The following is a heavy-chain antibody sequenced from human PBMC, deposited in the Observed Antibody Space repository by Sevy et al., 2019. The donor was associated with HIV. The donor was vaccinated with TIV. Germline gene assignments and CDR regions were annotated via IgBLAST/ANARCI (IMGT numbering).Heavy chain of an antibody. CDR2: ISNSGNTI. D-gene: IGHD3-3*01. V-gene: IGHV3-48*03. Sequence: WGSLRLSCAASGFTFSSYEMNWVRQAPGKGLEWVSYISNSGNTIYYAHSVKGRFTISRDNAKNSPYLQMNSLRAEDTAAYYCARRYYDFWSGYYRGTYGMDVWGQGTTVTVSS. J-gene: IGHJ6*02. CDR1: GFTFSSYE. CDR3: ARRYYDFWSGYYRGTYGMDV.